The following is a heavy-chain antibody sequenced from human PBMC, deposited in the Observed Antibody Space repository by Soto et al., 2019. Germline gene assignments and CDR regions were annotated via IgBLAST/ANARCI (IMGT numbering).Heavy chain of an antibody. Sequence: QITLRESGPTLVKPTQTLTLSSTLSGFSINTGGVGVSWIRKPPGKAPEWLALLYWNDDKWYSPSLRYRLSVTKDASENRVVLTMTHLDPTDTGTYYCAKRRAISNKLFFDHWGQGALVTVSS. V-gene: IGHV2-5*01. CDR3: AKRRAISNKLFFDH. D-gene: IGHD4-4*01. CDR2: LYWNDDK. J-gene: IGHJ4*02. CDR1: GFSINTGGVG.